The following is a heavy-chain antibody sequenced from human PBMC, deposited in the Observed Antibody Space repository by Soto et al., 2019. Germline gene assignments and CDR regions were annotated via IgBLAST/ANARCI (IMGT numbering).Heavy chain of an antibody. Sequence: ASVKVSCKASGYTFTSYGISWVRQAPGQGLEWMGWISAYNGNTNYAQKLQGRVTMTTDTSTSTAYMELRSLRSDDTAVYYCARTGGRGTGGDYYYYMDVWGKGTTVTVSS. V-gene: IGHV1-18*01. CDR2: ISAYNGNT. CDR3: ARTGGRGTGGDYYYYMDV. CDR1: GYTFTSYG. D-gene: IGHD7-27*01. J-gene: IGHJ6*03.